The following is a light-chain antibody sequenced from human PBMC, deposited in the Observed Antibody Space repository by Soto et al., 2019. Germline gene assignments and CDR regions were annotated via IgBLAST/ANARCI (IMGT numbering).Light chain of an antibody. CDR1: SSAV. CDR3: CSNAGMI. J-gene: IGLJ2*01. V-gene: IGLV2-23*01. CDR2: EDT. Sequence: QSALTQPASVSGSPGQSITISCTGTSSAVSWYPHHPGKAPKLMIYEDTKRPSGVSNRFSGSKSGKTASLTITGLQADDEADYYCCSNAGMIFGGGTKLTVL.